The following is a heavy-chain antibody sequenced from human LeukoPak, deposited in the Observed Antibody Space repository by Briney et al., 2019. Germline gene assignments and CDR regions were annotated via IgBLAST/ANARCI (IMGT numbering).Heavy chain of an antibody. J-gene: IGHJ3*02. V-gene: IGHV3-23*02. CDR3: AKSRSGYYFDAFDI. CDR1: GFTFSSHA. Sequence: GGSLRLSCTPSGFTFSSHAMSWVRQAPGKGLEWVSGISGNGAGTYYGDSVKGRFTISRDNSKNTLYLQMNSLRAEDTAVYYCAKSRSGYYFDAFDIWGQGTMVTVSS. CDR2: ISGNGAGT. D-gene: IGHD3-3*01.